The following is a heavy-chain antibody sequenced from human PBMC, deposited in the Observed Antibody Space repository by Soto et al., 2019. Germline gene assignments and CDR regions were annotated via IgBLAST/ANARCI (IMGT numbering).Heavy chain of an antibody. V-gene: IGHV1-18*04. CDR3: ARWYSSSWGWYYYYGMDV. Sequence: QVQLVQSGAEVKKPGASVKVSCKASGYTFTSYGISWVRQAPGQGLEWMGWISAYNGNTNYAQKLQGRVTMTTDTSTSTAYMELRSLRYDDTAVYYCARWYSSSWGWYYYYGMDVWGQGTTVTVSS. J-gene: IGHJ6*02. D-gene: IGHD6-13*01. CDR1: GYTFTSYG. CDR2: ISAYNGNT.